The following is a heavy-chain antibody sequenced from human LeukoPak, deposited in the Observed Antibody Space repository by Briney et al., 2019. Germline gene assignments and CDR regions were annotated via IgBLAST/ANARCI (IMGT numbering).Heavy chain of an antibody. J-gene: IGHJ1*01. CDR3: ARSTRRDSEIALAEYFQH. CDR1: GFTFGDYY. Sequence: GGSLRLSCAASGFTFGDYYMSWIRQAPGKGLEWVSYISSSGNTIYYADSVKGRFTISRDNAKNSLYLQMNSLRAEDTAVYYCARSTRRDSEIALAEYFQHWGQGTLVTVSS. CDR2: ISSSGNTI. V-gene: IGHV3-11*01. D-gene: IGHD1-26*01.